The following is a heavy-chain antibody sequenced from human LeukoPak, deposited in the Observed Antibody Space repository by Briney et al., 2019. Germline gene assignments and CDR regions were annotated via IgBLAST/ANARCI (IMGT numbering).Heavy chain of an antibody. CDR3: ARDQGSLPVWFYYYMDV. V-gene: IGHV3-30*01. D-gene: IGHD3-16*01. CDR1: GITFSSYA. J-gene: IGHJ6*03. Sequence: PGRSLRLSCAASGITFSSYAMHWVRQAPGKGLEWLAVISYDGTNKYYADSVKGRFTISRDNSKNTLYLQMNSLRDEDTAVYYCARDQGSLPVWFYYYMDVWGSGTTVTVSS. CDR2: ISYDGTNK.